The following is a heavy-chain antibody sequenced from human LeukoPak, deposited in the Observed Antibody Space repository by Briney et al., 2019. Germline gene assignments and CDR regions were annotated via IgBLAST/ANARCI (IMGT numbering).Heavy chain of an antibody. V-gene: IGHV4-4*07. D-gene: IGHD4-11*01. CDR3: AAWSYDYSNYGAFDI. Sequence: PSETLSLTCTVSGGSISSYYWSWIRQPAGKGLEWIGRIYSSGSTNYNPSLKSRVTISVDTSKNQFSLKLSSVTAADTAVYYCAAWSYDYSNYGAFDIWGQGTMVTVSS. J-gene: IGHJ3*02. CDR2: IYSSGST. CDR1: GGSISSYY.